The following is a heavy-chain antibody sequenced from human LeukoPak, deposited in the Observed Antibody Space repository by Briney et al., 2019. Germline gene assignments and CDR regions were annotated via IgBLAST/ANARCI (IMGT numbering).Heavy chain of an antibody. J-gene: IGHJ3*02. Sequence: SETLSLTCTVSGGSNSSSSYYWGWIRQPPGKGLEWIGSIYYSGSTYYNPSLKSRVAISVDTSKNQFSLKLSSVTAADTAVYYCARHSLRYPSYAFDIWGQGTMVTVSS. CDR3: ARHSLRYPSYAFDI. CDR2: IYYSGST. V-gene: IGHV4-39*01. CDR1: GGSNSSSSYY. D-gene: IGHD3-9*01.